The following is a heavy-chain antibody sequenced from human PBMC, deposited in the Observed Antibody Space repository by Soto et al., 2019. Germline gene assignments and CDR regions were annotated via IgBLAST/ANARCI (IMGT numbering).Heavy chain of an antibody. CDR3: ARVFYDFWSGYSLDYYYYYGMDV. V-gene: IGHV1-69*06. J-gene: IGHJ6*02. CDR2: IIPIFGTA. Sequence: SVKVSCKASGGTFSSYAISWVRQAPGQGLEWMGGIIPIFGTANYAQKFQGRVTITADKSTSTAYMELSSLRSEDTAVYYCARVFYDFWSGYSLDYYYYYGMDVWGQGTTVTVS. CDR1: GGTFSSYA. D-gene: IGHD3-3*01.